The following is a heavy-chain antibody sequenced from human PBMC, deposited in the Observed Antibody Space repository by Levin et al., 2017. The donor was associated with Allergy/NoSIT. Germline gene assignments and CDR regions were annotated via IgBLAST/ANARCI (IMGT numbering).Heavy chain of an antibody. J-gene: IGHJ6*02. CDR1: GFTFSSYG. D-gene: IGHD2-15*01. CDR3: AKDLKSGYGDV. CDR2: ISYDGSNK. Sequence: GESLKISCAASGFTFSSYGMYWVRQAPGKGLEWVAAISYDGSNKHYADSVKGRFTISRDSSKNTLYLQMNSLRADDTAVYYCAKDLKSGYGDVWGQGTTVAVSS. V-gene: IGHV3-30*18.